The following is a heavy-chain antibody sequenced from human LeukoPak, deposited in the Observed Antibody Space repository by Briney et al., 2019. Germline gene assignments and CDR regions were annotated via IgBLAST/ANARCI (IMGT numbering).Heavy chain of an antibody. J-gene: IGHJ5*02. V-gene: IGHV4-59*12. D-gene: IGHD6-13*01. CDR2: IYYSGST. CDR1: GGSISSYY. CDR3: ARIEDKYSSSWYFYGFDP. Sequence: SETLSLTCTVSGGSISSYYWSWIRQPPGKGLEWIGYIYYSGSTNYNPSLKSRVTISVDTSKNQFSLKLSSVTAADTAVYYCARIEDKYSSSWYFYGFDPWGQGTLVTVSS.